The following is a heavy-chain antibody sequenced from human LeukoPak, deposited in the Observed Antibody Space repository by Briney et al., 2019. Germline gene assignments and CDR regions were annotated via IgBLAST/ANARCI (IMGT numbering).Heavy chain of an antibody. CDR1: GFTFSSYG. J-gene: IGHJ4*02. V-gene: IGHV3-33*03. CDR2: IWYDGSNK. CDR3: AKGGYYGFDY. D-gene: IGHD3-10*01. Sequence: GRSLRLSCAASGFTFSSYGMHWVRQAPGKGLEWVAVIWYDGSNKYYADSVKGRFTISRDNAKNSLYLQMNSLRAEDTAVYYCAKGGYYGFDYWGQGTLVTVSS.